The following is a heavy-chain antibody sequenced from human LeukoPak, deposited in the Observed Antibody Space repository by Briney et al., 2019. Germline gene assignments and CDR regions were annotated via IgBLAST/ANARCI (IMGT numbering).Heavy chain of an antibody. CDR1: GGSFSGYY. CDR2: INHSGST. V-gene: IGHV4-34*01. D-gene: IGHD5-24*01. Sequence: SETLSLTCAVYGGSFSGYYWSWIRQPPGKGLEWIGEINHSGSTNYNPSLKSRVTISVDTSKNQFSLKLSSVTAADTAVYYCARVRDGYKYSYLDYWGQGTLVTVSS. J-gene: IGHJ4*02. CDR3: ARVRDGYKYSYLDY.